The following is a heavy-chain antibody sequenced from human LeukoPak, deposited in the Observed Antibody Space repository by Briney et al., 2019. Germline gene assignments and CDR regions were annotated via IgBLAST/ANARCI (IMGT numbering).Heavy chain of an antibody. CDR3: ARVGPTGNYFDY. D-gene: IGHD1-26*01. J-gene: IGHJ4*02. CDR2: INRDGSST. Sequence: PGGSLRLSCAASGFTFSSYWMHWVRQAPGKGLVWVSRINRDGSSTSYADSVKGRFTISRDNAKNTLYLQMNNLRADDTAVYYCARVGPTGNYFDYWGQGTLVTVSS. V-gene: IGHV3-74*01. CDR1: GFTFSSYW.